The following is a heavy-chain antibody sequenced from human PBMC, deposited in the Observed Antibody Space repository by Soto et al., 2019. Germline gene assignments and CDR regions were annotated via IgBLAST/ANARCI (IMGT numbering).Heavy chain of an antibody. CDR2: ISYDEKNK. J-gene: IGHJ6*02. D-gene: IGHD2-2*01. CDR1: GFTFSSYG. CDR3: AKDRGYSSSWALYYYGMDV. Sequence: PGGSLRLSCAASGFTFSSYGMHWVRQAPGKGLEWVAVISYDEKNKYYAEYVKGRFINSRDNSKNAQYLQKNNLRDEDTAVYYCAKDRGYSSSWALYYYGMDVWGQGTTVTVSS. V-gene: IGHV3-30*18.